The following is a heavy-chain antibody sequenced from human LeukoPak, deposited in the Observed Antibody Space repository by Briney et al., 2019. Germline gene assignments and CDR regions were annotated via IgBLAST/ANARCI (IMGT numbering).Heavy chain of an antibody. CDR1: GFTFSSYG. CDR3: AKEQQFDY. CDR2: ISYDGSNK. J-gene: IGHJ4*02. V-gene: IGHV3-30*18. Sequence: GRSPRLSCAASGFTFSSYGMHWVRQAPGKGLEWVAVISYDGSNKYYADSVKGRFTISRDNSKNTLYLQMNSLRAEDTAVYYCAKEQQFDYWGQGTLVTVS. D-gene: IGHD1-1*01.